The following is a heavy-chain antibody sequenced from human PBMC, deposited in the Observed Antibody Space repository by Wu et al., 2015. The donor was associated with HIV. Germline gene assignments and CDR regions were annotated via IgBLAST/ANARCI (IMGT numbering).Heavy chain of an antibody. V-gene: IGHV1-2*02. CDR3: ASNYYGSGSYYYYYGMDV. Sequence: QVQLVQSGAEVKKPGASVKVSCKASGYTFTGYYMHWVRQAPGQGLEWMGWINPNSGGTNYAQKFQGRVTMTRDTSISTAYMELSRLRSDDTAVYYCASNYYGSGSYYYYYGMDVVGPRTTVTRLL. CDR2: INPNSGGT. J-gene: IGHJ6*01. CDR1: GYTFTGYY. D-gene: IGHD3-10*01.